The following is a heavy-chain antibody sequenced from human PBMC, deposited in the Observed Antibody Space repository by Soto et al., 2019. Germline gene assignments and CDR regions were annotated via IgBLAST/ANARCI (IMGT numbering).Heavy chain of an antibody. D-gene: IGHD2-15*01. CDR1: GGTFSSYT. CDR2: IIPILGIA. J-gene: IGHJ3*02. CDR3: ARDGRSVGAGDAFDI. V-gene: IGHV1-69*08. Sequence: QVQLVQSGAEVKKPGSSVKVSCKASGGTFSSYTISWVRQAPGQGLEWMGRIIPILGIANYAQKFQGRVTITADKSTSTAYMELSSLRSEDTAVYYCARDGRSVGAGDAFDIWGQGTMVTVSS.